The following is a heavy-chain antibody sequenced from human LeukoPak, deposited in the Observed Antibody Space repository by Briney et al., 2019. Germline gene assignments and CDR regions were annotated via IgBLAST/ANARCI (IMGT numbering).Heavy chain of an antibody. D-gene: IGHD3-22*01. V-gene: IGHV4-59*01. J-gene: IGHJ4*02. CDR3: ARIVRDSSGSDSRIFDY. CDR2: IYYSGST. CDR1: GGSISSYY. Sequence: SETLSLTCTVSGGSISSYYWSWIRQPPGKGLEWIGYIYYSGSTNYNPSLKSRVTISVDTSKNQFSLKLSSVTAADTAVYYCARIVRDSSGSDSRIFDYWGQGTLVTVSS.